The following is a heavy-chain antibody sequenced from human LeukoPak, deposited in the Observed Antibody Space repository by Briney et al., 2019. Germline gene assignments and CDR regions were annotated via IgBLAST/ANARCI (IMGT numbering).Heavy chain of an antibody. D-gene: IGHD1-1*01. CDR1: GFTFSSYG. V-gene: IGHV3-30*02. CDR2: IRYDGSNK. Sequence: GGSLRLSCAASGFTFSSYGMHWVRQAPGKGLEWVAFIRYDGSNKYYADSVKGRFTISRDNSKNTLYLQMNSLRAEDTAVYYCARERKSGWLERTFNFDYWGQGILVTVSS. J-gene: IGHJ4*02. CDR3: ARERKSGWLERTFNFDY.